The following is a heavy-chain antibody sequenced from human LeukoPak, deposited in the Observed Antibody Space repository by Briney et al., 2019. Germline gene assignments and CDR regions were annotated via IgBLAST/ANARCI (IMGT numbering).Heavy chain of an antibody. CDR3: AREGDGYNSFDY. D-gene: IGHD5-24*01. V-gene: IGHV4-38-2*02. J-gene: IGHJ4*02. CDR1: GYSISSGYY. Sequence: SETLSLTCTVSGYSISSGYYWGWIRQPPGKGLEWIGSIYHSGSTYYNPSLKSRVTISVDTSKYQFSLKLSSVTAADTAVYYCAREGDGYNSFDYWGQGTLVTVSS. CDR2: IYHSGST.